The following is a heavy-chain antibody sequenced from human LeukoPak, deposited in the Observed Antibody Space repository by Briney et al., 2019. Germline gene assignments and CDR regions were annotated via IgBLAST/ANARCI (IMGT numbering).Heavy chain of an antibody. CDR2: IYYTGYT. D-gene: IGHD3-3*01. CDR1: GGSISSYY. V-gene: IGHV4-59*12. Sequence: SETLSLTCTVSGGSISSYYWNWIRQPPGKGLEWIGYIYYTGYTNYNPSLKSRVTISVGTSKKQFSLKLSSVTAADTAVYYCARSRLGDFWSGYSKGPNFDYWGQGTLVTVSS. J-gene: IGHJ4*02. CDR3: ARSRLGDFWSGYSKGPNFDY.